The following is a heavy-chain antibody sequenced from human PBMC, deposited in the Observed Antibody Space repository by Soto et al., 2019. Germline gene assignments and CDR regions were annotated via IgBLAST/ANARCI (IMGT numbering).Heavy chain of an antibody. CDR2: IRDSGDST. Sequence: EVQLLESGGGLVQPGESLRLSCTVSGFIFGNYMMTWVRQAPGKGLEWVSTIRDSGDSTYYADSVKGRFTISRDNSKNTXXLQMESLGAEDTAVYYCAPHVYCSGGSCHYDAFDIRGQGAMVTVSS. V-gene: IGHV3-23*01. J-gene: IGHJ3*02. CDR3: APHVYCSGGSCHYDAFDI. D-gene: IGHD2-15*01. CDR1: GFIFGNYM.